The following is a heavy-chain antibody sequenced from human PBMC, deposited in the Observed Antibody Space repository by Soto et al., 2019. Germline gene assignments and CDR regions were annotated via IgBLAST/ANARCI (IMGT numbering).Heavy chain of an antibody. J-gene: IGHJ6*04. V-gene: IGHV3-15*01. CDR3: TTDWLLVAAPTDV. Sequence: PGGSLRLSCAASGFTFNYVWMSWVRQAPGKGLEWVGHIKSKADGGRADCATPVKGRFNISRDDSKNILYLQMNSLKTEDTAVYYCTTDWLLVAAPTDVWGKGTTVTVSS. D-gene: IGHD2-2*01. CDR2: IKSKADGGRA. CDR1: GFTFNYVW.